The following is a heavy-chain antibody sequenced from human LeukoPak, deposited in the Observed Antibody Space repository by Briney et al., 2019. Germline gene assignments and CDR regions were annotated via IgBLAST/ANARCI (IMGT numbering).Heavy chain of an antibody. D-gene: IGHD2-2*01. CDR2: ISSSSSYI. CDR1: GFTFSSYS. CDR3: ARGEDIVVVPDAYYYGMDV. Sequence: GGSLRLSCAASGFTFSSYSMNWVRQAPGKGLEWVSSISSSSSYIYYADAVKGRFTISRDNAKNSLYLQMNSLRAEDTAVYYCARGEDIVVVPDAYYYGMDVWGKGTTVTVSS. V-gene: IGHV3-21*01. J-gene: IGHJ6*04.